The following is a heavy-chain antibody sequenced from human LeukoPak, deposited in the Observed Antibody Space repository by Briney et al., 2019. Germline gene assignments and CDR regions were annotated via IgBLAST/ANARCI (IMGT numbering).Heavy chain of an antibody. CDR3: VRLRRNSDTTGFYYYYDF. D-gene: IGHD3-22*01. Sequence: GGSLRLSCAASGYTFSSYSINWVRQAPGKGLEWVSSISVRSNYIYYADSVRGRFRISRDDARDSLYLQMNSLRAEDTAVYYCVRLRRNSDTTGFYYYYDFWGQGTLVTVSS. V-gene: IGHV3-21*01. J-gene: IGHJ4*02. CDR1: GYTFSSYS. CDR2: ISVRSNYI.